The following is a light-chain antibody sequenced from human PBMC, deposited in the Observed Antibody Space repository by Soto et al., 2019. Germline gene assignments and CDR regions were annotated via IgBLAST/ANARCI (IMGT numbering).Light chain of an antibody. V-gene: IGLV4-69*01. CDR3: QTGRSGLVV. J-gene: IGLJ2*01. Sequence: QSVLTQSPSASASLGASVKLTCTLSSGHSNYAIAWHQQQPEKGPRYLMKLNSDGSHSKGDGIPDRFSGSSSGAERYLTSSSLQSEDEADCSCQTGRSGLVVVGGGTQLAVL. CDR2: LNSDGSH. CDR1: SGHSNYA.